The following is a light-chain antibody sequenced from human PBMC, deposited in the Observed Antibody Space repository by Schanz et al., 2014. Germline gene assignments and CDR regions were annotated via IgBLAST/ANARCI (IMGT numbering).Light chain of an antibody. CDR2: DVS. CDR1: SSDVGGYNY. J-gene: IGLJ2*01. V-gene: IGLV2-14*01. Sequence: QSALTQPPSASGAPGQSVTISCTGTSSDVGGYNYVSWYQQHPGKVPKLMIYDVSNRPSGVSNRFSGSKSGNTASLTISGLQAEDEADYYCSSYASSRTVIFGGGTKLTVL. CDR3: SSYASSRTVI.